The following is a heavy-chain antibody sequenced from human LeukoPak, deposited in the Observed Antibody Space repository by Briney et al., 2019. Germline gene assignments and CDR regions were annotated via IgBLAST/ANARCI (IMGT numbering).Heavy chain of an antibody. CDR2: IYHSGST. J-gene: IGHJ4*02. CDR1: GYSISSGYY. D-gene: IGHD3-22*01. CDR3: ARGEDYYDSSGPDY. V-gene: IGHV4-38-2*02. Sequence: PSETLSLTCTVSGYSISSGYYWGWIRQPPGKGLEWIGSIYHSGSTYYNPSLKSRVTISVDTSKNQFSLKLSSVTAADTAVYYCARGEDYYDSSGPDYWGQGILVTVSS.